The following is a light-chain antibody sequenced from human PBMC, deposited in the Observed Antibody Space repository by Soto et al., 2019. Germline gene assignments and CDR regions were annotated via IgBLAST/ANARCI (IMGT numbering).Light chain of an antibody. Sequence: EFDQSAGAGSLNTGERASLACRASQSVSRNYLAWYQQKPGQAPRLIIYVASRRETGIPDEFSGSGAGADCTRTISTLEPEDCAVYFCQQYVKSALTFGGGTKVDIK. CDR1: QSVSRNY. CDR2: VAS. J-gene: IGKJ4*01. V-gene: IGKV3-20*01. CDR3: QQYVKSALT.